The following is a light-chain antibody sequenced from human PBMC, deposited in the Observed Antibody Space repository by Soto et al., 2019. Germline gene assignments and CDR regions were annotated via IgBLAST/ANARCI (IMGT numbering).Light chain of an antibody. CDR2: EVT. Sequence: QSALTQHASVSGSPGQSITISCTGTTSDIGGYNYFSWYQQHPGTAPKLVIYEVTNRPSGVSNRFSGSKSGNTASLTISGLQAEDEADYYCSSFTGSSALGLFGGGTKLTVL. CDR1: TSDIGGYNY. J-gene: IGLJ2*01. V-gene: IGLV2-14*01. CDR3: SSFTGSSALGL.